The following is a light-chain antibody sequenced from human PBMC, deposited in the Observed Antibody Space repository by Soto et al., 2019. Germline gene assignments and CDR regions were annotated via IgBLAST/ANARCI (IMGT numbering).Light chain of an antibody. J-gene: IGLJ1*01. CDR2: RNN. CDR3: AAWDDSLSGLYV. Sequence: QSVLTQPPSASGTPGQRVIISCSGSSSNIGKNNVYWYQQLPGTTPQLLIYRNNQRPSGVPDRFSASKSGTSASLAISGLRSEDEADYYCAAWDDSLSGLYVFGTGTKVTVL. V-gene: IGLV1-47*01. CDR1: SSNIGKNN.